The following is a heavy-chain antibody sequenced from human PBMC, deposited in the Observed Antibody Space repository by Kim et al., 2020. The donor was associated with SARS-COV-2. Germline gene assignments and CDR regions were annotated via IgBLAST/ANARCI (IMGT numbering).Heavy chain of an antibody. V-gene: IGHV1-46*01. D-gene: IGHD2-2*01. CDR3: ARDRGSTSWRYYYYGMDV. J-gene: IGHJ6*02. CDR1: GYTFTSYY. Sequence: ASVKVSCKASGYTFTSYYMHWVRQAPGKGLEWMGIINPSGGSISYAQKFQGRVTMTRDTSTSTVYMELSSLRSEDTAVYYCARDRGSTSWRYYYYGMDVWGQGTTVTVSS. CDR2: INPSGGSI.